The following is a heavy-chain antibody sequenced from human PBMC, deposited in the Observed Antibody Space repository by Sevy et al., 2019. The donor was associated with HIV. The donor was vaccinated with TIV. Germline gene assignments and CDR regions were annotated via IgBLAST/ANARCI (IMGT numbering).Heavy chain of an antibody. CDR3: SRGLYYYDMRGHQEPGDY. CDR2: INSDGRST. D-gene: IGHD3-22*01. V-gene: IGHV3-74*01. CDR1: GITLTPYW. Sequence: GGSLRLSCAASGITLTPYWMHWVRQVPGKGLVWVSRINSDGRSTSYAASVKGRFTISRDNGKNTVYLQMKSLRVEDTAVYFCSRGLYYYDMRGHQEPGDYWGQGVLVTVSS. J-gene: IGHJ4*02.